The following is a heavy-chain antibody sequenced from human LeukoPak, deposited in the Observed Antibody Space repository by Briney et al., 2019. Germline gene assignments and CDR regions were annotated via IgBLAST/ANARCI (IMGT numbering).Heavy chain of an antibody. CDR3: ARGYYYDSSGYYFDY. V-gene: IGHV1-69*05. J-gene: IGHJ4*02. CDR1: GYTFTGYY. CDR2: IIPIFGTA. Sequence: GASVKVSCKASGYTFTGYYMHWVRQAPGQGLEWMGGIIPIFGTANYAQKFQGRVTITTDESTSTAYMELSSLRSEDTAVYYCARGYYYDSSGYYFDYWGQGTLVTVSS. D-gene: IGHD3-22*01.